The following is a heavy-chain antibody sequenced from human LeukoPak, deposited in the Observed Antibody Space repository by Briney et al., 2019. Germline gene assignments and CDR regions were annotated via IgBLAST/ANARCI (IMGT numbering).Heavy chain of an antibody. Sequence: PGGSLRLSCAASGFAFSTYEMNWVRQAPGKGLEWVSYITSRGTTIYYADSVKGRFTISRDNAKNSLYLQMNSLRAEGTAVYYCANVCRGDCYPTDYWGQGTLVTVSS. D-gene: IGHD2-21*02. J-gene: IGHJ4*02. CDR2: ITSRGTTI. CDR1: GFAFSTYE. V-gene: IGHV3-48*03. CDR3: ANVCRGDCYPTDY.